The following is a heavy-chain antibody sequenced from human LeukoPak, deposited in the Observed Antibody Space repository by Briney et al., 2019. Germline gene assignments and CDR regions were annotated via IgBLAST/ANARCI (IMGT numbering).Heavy chain of an antibody. CDR3: ARLGALHDAFDV. V-gene: IGHV4-59*12. Sequence: SETLSLTCTVSGDSIRSYYWSWIRQPPGKGLEWIGNIHYSGSTKYNPSLKSRVTISVDTSKNQFSLRVTSLNGAATAVYYCARLGALHDAFDVWGQGTLVTVSS. CDR1: GDSIRSYY. D-gene: IGHD3-16*01. CDR2: IHYSGST. J-gene: IGHJ3*01.